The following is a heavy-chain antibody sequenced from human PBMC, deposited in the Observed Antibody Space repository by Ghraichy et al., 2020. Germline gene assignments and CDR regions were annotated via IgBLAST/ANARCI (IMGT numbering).Heavy chain of an antibody. CDR1: GFIFNSHG. Sequence: GGSLRLSCAASGFIFNSHGIHWVRQAPGKGLEWVAFIGSDGSNAYYADSVKGRLTISRDNSKNTLYLQMNSLRAEDTAVYYCARKSYGSGSYFLDYWGQGTLVTVSS. V-gene: IGHV3-30*02. CDR3: ARKSYGSGSYFLDY. D-gene: IGHD3-10*01. J-gene: IGHJ4*02. CDR2: IGSDGSNA.